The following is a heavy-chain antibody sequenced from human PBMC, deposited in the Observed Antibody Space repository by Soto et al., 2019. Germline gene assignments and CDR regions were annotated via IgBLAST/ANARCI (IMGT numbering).Heavy chain of an antibody. CDR1: GFTFSSYA. D-gene: IGHD3-10*01. CDR2: ISGSGGST. J-gene: IGHJ6*02. V-gene: IGHV3-23*01. CDR3: AKIPLLGYYYGSGSYFRGYYYGMDV. Sequence: LRLSCAASGFTFSSYAMSWVRQAPGKGLEWVSAISGSGGSTYYADSVKGRFTISRDNSKNTLYLQMNSLRAEDTAVYYCAKIPLLGYYYGSGSYFRGYYYGMDVWGQGTTVTVSS.